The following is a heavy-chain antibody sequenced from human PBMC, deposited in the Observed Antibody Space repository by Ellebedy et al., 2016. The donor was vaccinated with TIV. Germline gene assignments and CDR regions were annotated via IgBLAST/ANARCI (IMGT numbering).Heavy chain of an antibody. D-gene: IGHD4-17*01. Sequence: GESLKISCAAPGFTFSSCWMSWVRQAPGKGLEWVANINQDGSEKYYVDSVKGRFTISRDNAKNSLYLQMNGLGADDAAVYYCVTDGSYGDYRSPTHAFEFWGQGTMVTVSS. J-gene: IGHJ3*01. V-gene: IGHV3-7*01. CDR1: GFTFSSCW. CDR3: VTDGSYGDYRSPTHAFEF. CDR2: INQDGSEK.